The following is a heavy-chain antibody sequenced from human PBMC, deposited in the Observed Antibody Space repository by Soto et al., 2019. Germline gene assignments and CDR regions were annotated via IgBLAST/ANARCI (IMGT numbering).Heavy chain of an antibody. V-gene: IGHV1-69*14. J-gene: IGHJ5*02. CDR1: GGTFGSYA. D-gene: IGHD3-22*01. Sequence: QVQLVQSGAGVKKPGSSVKVSCKTSGGTFGSYAISWVRQAPGQGLEWMGGIIPIFSTPNYAQKFQGRVTITADKSTSTAYMELSSLRSEDTAVYYCARPIQYYFDTSAQSAWFDPWGQGTLVTVSS. CDR2: IIPIFSTP. CDR3: ARPIQYYFDTSAQSAWFDP.